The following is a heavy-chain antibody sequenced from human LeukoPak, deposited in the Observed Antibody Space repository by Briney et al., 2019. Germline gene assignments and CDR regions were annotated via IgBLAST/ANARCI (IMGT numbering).Heavy chain of an antibody. Sequence: PSETLSLTCAVYGGSFSGYYWSWIRQPPGKGLEWIGEINHSGSTNYNLSLKSRVTISVDTSKNQFSLKLSSVTAADTAVYYCARGRSYYDFWSGYGDPFDYWGQGTLVTVSS. D-gene: IGHD3-3*01. CDR1: GGSFSGYY. CDR2: INHSGST. J-gene: IGHJ4*02. V-gene: IGHV4-34*01. CDR3: ARGRSYYDFWSGYGDPFDY.